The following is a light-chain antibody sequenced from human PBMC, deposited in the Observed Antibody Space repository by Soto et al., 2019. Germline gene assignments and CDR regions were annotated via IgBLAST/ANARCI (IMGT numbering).Light chain of an antibody. CDR3: HHRSIVNT. CDR2: DAS. V-gene: IGKV3-11*01. J-gene: IGKJ5*01. CDR1: QSVSSH. Sequence: EVVLTQSPATLSLSPGEGATLSCMASQSVSSHLAWYQQKPGQAPRLLIYDASKRATGIPARFSGNGFGTYFALTNRSLEPEDFAVDYCHHRSIVNTFGHGTRLESK.